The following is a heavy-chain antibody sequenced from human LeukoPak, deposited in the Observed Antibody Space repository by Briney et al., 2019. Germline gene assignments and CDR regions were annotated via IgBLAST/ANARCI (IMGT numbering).Heavy chain of an antibody. CDR2: IRSKANSYAT. V-gene: IGHV3-73*01. D-gene: IGHD6-6*01. J-gene: IGHJ4*02. CDR1: GFTFSGSA. CDR3: RVSSSSSGSDY. Sequence: GGSLRLSCAASGFTFSGSAMHWVRQASGKGLEWFGRIRSKANSYATAYAASVKGRFTISGDDSKNTAYLQMNSLKTEDTAVYYCRVSSSSSGSDYWGQGTLVTVSS.